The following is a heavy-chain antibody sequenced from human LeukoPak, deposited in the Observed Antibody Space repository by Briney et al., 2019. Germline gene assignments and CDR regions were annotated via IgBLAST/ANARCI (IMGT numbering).Heavy chain of an antibody. V-gene: IGHV3-49*03. CDR2: IRSKAYGGTT. CDR1: GFTFGDYA. J-gene: IGHJ4*02. D-gene: IGHD3-10*01. Sequence: GGSLRLSCTASGFTFGDYAMSWFRQAPGKGLEWVGFIRSKAYGGTTEYAASVKGRFTISRDDSKSIAYLQMNSLKTEDTAVYYCTRDTMILGVIIRFRGDYWGQGTLVTVSS. CDR3: TRDTMILGVIIRFRGDY.